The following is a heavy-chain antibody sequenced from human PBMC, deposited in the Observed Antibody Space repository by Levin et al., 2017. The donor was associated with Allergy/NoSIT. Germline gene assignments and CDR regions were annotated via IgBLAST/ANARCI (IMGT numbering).Heavy chain of an antibody. CDR2: ITSSGGST. J-gene: IGHJ4*02. D-gene: IGHD4-17*01. V-gene: IGHV3-23*01. Sequence: GESLKISCVASGFTFSSYAMTWVRQTPEKGLEWVSAITSSGGSTYYADSVKGRFTISRDNSKNTLYLQLNSLRAEDTAVYYCAKSPTTVTPGYWGQGTLVTVSS. CDR1: GFTFSSYA. CDR3: AKSPTTVTPGY.